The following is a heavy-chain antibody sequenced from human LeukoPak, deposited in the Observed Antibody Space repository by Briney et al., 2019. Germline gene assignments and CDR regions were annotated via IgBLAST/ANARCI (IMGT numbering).Heavy chain of an antibody. D-gene: IGHD1-7*01. CDR1: GGSISSHY. Sequence: SETPSLTCTVSGGSISSHYWSWIRQPPGKGLEWIGYIYYSGSTNYNPSLKSRVTISVDTSKNQFSLKLSSVTAADTAVYYCARAITGTTSDAFDIWGQGTMVTVSS. V-gene: IGHV4-59*11. CDR2: IYYSGST. CDR3: ARAITGTTSDAFDI. J-gene: IGHJ3*02.